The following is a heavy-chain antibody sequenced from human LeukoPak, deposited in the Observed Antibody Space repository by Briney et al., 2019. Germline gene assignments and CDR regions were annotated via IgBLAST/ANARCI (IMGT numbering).Heavy chain of an antibody. CDR3: AREYYDFWSGAFDI. J-gene: IGHJ3*02. CDR2: IKQDGSEK. CDR1: GFTFSSYW. D-gene: IGHD3-3*01. Sequence: GGSLRLSCAASGFTFSSYWMSWVRQAPGKGLEWVANIKQDGSEKYYVDSVKDRFTISRDNAKNSLYLQMNSLRAEDTAVYYCAREYYDFWSGAFDIWGQGTMVTVSS. V-gene: IGHV3-7*01.